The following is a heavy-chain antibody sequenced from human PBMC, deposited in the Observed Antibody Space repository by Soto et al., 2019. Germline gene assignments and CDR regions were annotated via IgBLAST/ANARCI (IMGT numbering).Heavy chain of an antibody. Sequence: GGSLRLSCAASGFTFSSYAMSWVRQAPGKGLEWVSAISGSGGSTYYADSVKGRFTISRDNSKNTLYLQMNSLRAEDTAVYSWARDVYYWAIIVMISGVGMDHWGQGTLVTVSS. V-gene: IGHV3-23*01. J-gene: IGHJ4*02. CDR3: ARDVYYWAIIVMISGVGMDH. CDR1: GFTFSSYA. CDR2: ISGSGGST. D-gene: IGHD3-10*01.